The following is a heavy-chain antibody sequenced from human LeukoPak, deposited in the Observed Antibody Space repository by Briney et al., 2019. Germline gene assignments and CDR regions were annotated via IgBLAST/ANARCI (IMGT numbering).Heavy chain of an antibody. CDR3: ARDLAGYSSGWSDY. CDR1: GFTFDDYG. J-gene: IGHJ4*02. V-gene: IGHV3-20*04. CDR2: INWNGGST. Sequence: PGGSLRLSCAASGFTFDDYGMSWVRQAPGKGLEWVSGINWNGGSTGYADSVKGRFTISRDNAKNSLYLQMNSLRAEDTAVYYCARDLAGYSSGWSDYWGQGTLVTVSS. D-gene: IGHD6-19*01.